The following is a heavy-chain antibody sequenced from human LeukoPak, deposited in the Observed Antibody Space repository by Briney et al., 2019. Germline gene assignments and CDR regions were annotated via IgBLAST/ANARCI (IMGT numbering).Heavy chain of an antibody. CDR2: FDPEDGET. V-gene: IGHV1-24*01. J-gene: IGHJ6*02. Sequence: ASVKVSCKVSGYTLTELSMHWVRQAPGKGREWMGGFDPEDGETIYAQKFQGRVTMTEDTSTDTAYMELSSLKSEDTAVYYCATSGPGLLWFGELLLNVWGQGTTVTVSS. D-gene: IGHD3-10*01. CDR1: GYTLTELS. CDR3: ATSGPGLLWFGELLLNV.